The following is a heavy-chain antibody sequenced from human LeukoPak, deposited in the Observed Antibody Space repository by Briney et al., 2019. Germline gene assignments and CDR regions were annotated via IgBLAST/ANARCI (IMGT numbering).Heavy chain of an antibody. Sequence: GGSLRLSCAASGFTVSSNYMSWVRQAPGKGLEWVSVIYSGGSTYYADSVKGRFTISRDNSKNTLYLQMNSLRAEDTAVYYCAKFLGDYRAYFDYWGQGTLVTVSS. J-gene: IGHJ4*02. CDR1: GFTVSSNY. CDR2: IYSGGST. V-gene: IGHV3-53*01. CDR3: AKFLGDYRAYFDY. D-gene: IGHD4-17*01.